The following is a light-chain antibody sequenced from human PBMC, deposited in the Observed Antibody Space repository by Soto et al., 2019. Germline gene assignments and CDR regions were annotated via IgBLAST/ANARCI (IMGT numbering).Light chain of an antibody. CDR3: QQYGSSPVS. Sequence: EIVLTQSPGTLYLSPGERATISCRASQSVSSSNLAWYQHKPGQAPRLVMYGASSRATGIPDRFSGSGSGTDFTLTISRLEPEDFAIYYCQQYGSSPVSFGQGTKLEIK. J-gene: IGKJ2*03. CDR2: GAS. CDR1: QSVSSSN. V-gene: IGKV3-20*01.